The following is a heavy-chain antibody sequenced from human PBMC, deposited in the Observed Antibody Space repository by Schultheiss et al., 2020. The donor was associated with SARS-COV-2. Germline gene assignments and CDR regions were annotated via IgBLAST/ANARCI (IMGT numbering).Heavy chain of an antibody. CDR3: ARVVSHGSGSPVPYYFDY. Sequence: SETLSLTCTVSGGSISSYYWSWIRQPPGKGLEWIGYIYYSGSTNYNPSLKSRVTISVDTSKNQFSLKLSSVTAADTAVYYCARVVSHGSGSPVPYYFDYWGQGTLVTVSS. CDR2: IYYSGST. D-gene: IGHD3-10*01. V-gene: IGHV4-59*12. CDR1: GGSISSYY. J-gene: IGHJ4*02.